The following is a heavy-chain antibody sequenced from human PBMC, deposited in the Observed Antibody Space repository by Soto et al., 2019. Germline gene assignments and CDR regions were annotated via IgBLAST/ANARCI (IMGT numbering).Heavy chain of an antibody. CDR1: GFTFSNYG. Sequence: VGSLRLSCAASGFTFSNYGMHWVRQAPGKGLEWVAFVWLDGSNKYYADSVRDRFIISRVNSKNTLYLQMNSLRAEDTAVYHCAPQAFDYWGQGTLVTVSS. CDR3: APQAFDY. V-gene: IGHV3-30*02. J-gene: IGHJ4*02. CDR2: VWLDGSNK.